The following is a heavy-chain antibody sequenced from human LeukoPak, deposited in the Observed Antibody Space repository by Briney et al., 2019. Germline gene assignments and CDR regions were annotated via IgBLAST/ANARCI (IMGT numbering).Heavy chain of an antibody. J-gene: IGHJ1*01. V-gene: IGHV4-30-2*01. CDR3: ARSGVDTAVVRHWPEYFQH. Sequence: SETLSLTCTVSGGSVSSDYWSWIRQPPGKGLEWIGYIYHSGSTYYNPSLKSRVTISVDRSKNQFSLKLSSVTAADTAVYYCARSGVDTAVVRHWPEYFQHWGQGTLVTVSS. D-gene: IGHD5-18*01. CDR2: IYHSGST. CDR1: GGSVSSDY.